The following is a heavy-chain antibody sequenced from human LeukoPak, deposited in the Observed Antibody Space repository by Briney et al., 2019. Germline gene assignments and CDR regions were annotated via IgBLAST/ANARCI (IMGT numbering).Heavy chain of an antibody. CDR3: AKVMPPGRVRFYSYYMDV. CDR1: GFSFSGYG. V-gene: IGHV3-30*02. J-gene: IGHJ6*03. Sequence: GGSLRLSCAASGFSFSGYGMHWVRQAPGKGLEWVAFIRYDGSNEYYADSVKGRFTISRDKSKNTLSLQMNGLRVEDTAVYYCAKVMPPGRVRFYSYYMDVWGKGTTVSVS. CDR2: IRYDGSNE. D-gene: IGHD2-8*02.